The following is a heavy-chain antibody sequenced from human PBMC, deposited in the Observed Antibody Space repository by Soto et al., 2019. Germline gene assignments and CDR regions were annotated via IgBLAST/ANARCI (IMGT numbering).Heavy chain of an antibody. V-gene: IGHV4-39*01. CDR1: GGSISSSGYY. J-gene: IGHJ1*01. CDR3: ARFNFWDFHGTCCFLGFCQ. Sequence: SETLSLTCTVSGGSISSSGYYWGWIRQPPGKGLEWIGSLSYKGTTYYNPSLKSRVTISVDTTKNQFSLKLSSVTAADTAVFYCARFNFWDFHGTCCFLGFCQWGQGNLVIVSS. D-gene: IGHD3-3*01. CDR2: LSYKGTT.